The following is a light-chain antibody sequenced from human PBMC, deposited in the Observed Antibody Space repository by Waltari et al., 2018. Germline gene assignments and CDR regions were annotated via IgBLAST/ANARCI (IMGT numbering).Light chain of an antibody. Sequence: DIQMTTSPSSLSASVGDRVTITCRASQSISSYLNWYQQKPGKAPKLLIYAASSLQSGVPSRFSGSGAGTDFTLTISSLQPEDFATYYCQQSYSTPWTFGQGTKLEIK. J-gene: IGKJ2*02. CDR2: AAS. CDR1: QSISSY. CDR3: QQSYSTPWT. V-gene: IGKV1-39*01.